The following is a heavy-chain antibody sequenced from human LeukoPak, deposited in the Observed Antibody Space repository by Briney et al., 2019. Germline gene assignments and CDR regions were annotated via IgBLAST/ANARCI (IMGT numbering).Heavy chain of an antibody. Sequence: SETLSLTCIVSGHSISSDYYWGWIRQPPGKGLEWIGSVHHTGSTYYNPSLKSRVTISADTSKNQFSLKLSSVTASDTAVYYCARESSSSTYNWFDPWGQGTLVTVSS. J-gene: IGHJ5*02. CDR1: GHSISSDYY. CDR2: VHHTGST. V-gene: IGHV4-38-2*02. D-gene: IGHD6-6*01. CDR3: ARESSSSTYNWFDP.